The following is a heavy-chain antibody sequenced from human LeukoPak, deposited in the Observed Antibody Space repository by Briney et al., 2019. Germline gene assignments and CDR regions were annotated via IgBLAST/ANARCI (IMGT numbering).Heavy chain of an antibody. CDR2: IYHSGST. V-gene: IGHV4-59*01. CDR3: ARSRVWSDYWGYFDY. J-gene: IGHJ4*02. D-gene: IGHD3-3*01. CDR1: GGSIIGYY. Sequence: SETLSLACTVSGGSIIGYYWNWIRQPPGKGLDWIGYIYHSGSTNYNPSLKSRVTISVDTSKTQISLKLRAVTAADTAVYYCARSRVWSDYWGYFDYWGQGTLVTVSS.